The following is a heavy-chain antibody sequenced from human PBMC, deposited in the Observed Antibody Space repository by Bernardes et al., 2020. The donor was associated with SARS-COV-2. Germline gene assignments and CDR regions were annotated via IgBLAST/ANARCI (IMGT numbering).Heavy chain of an antibody. Sequence: GGSLRLSCAASGFTFSSYGMHWVRQAPGKGLEWVAVIWYDGSNKYYADSVKGRFTISRDNSKNTLYLQMNSLRAEDTAVYYCARGVEALYYYGMDVWGQGTTVTVSS. CDR1: GFTFSSYG. CDR2: IWYDGSNK. V-gene: IGHV3-33*01. CDR3: ARGVEALYYYGMDV. J-gene: IGHJ6*02. D-gene: IGHD2-2*01.